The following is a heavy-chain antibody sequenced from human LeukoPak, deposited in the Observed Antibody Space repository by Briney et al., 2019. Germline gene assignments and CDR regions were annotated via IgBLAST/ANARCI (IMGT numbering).Heavy chain of an antibody. CDR2: ISYDGSNK. CDR1: GFTFSSYA. V-gene: IGHV3-30*04. Sequence: PGGSLRLSCAASGFTFSSYAMHWVRQAPGKGLEWVAVISYDGSNKYYADSVKGRFTISRDNSKNTLYLQMNSLRAEDTAVYYCARKFRRRYSSSSGEDAFDIWGQGTMVTVSS. CDR3: ARKFRRRYSSSSGEDAFDI. J-gene: IGHJ3*02. D-gene: IGHD6-6*01.